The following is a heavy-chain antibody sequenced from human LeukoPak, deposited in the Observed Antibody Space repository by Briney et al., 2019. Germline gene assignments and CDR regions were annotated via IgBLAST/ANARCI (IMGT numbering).Heavy chain of an antibody. J-gene: IGHJ6*03. D-gene: IGHD1-20*01. CDR3: AGKKAITGTGLIYYYYMDV. Sequence: ASVKVSCKASGGTFSSYAISWVRQAPGQGLEWMGGIIPIFGTANYAQKFQGRVTITADESTSTAYMELSSLRSEDTAVYYCAGKKAITGTGLIYYYYMDVWGKGTTVTVSS. V-gene: IGHV1-69*13. CDR2: IIPIFGTA. CDR1: GGTFSSYA.